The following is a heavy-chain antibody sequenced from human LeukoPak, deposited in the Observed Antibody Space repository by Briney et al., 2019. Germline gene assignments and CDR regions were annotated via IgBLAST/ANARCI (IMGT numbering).Heavy chain of an antibody. D-gene: IGHD5-24*01. CDR3: ARVGDGYRQMYYFDY. J-gene: IGHJ4*02. Sequence: PSETLSLTCTVSDDSISSSNYYWGWIRQPPGQGLEWIGSVSYGASTNYNPSLKSRVTISVDTSKNQFSLKLTSVTAADTAVYYCARVGDGYRQMYYFDYWGQGTLVTVSS. CDR1: DDSISSSNYY. CDR2: VSYGAST. V-gene: IGHV4-39*07.